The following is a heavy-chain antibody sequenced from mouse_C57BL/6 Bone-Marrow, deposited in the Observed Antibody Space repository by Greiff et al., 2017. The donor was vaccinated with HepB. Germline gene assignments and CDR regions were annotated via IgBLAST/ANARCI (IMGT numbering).Heavy chain of an antibody. CDR3: ARRGYYAMDY. CDR1: GYTFTSYG. V-gene: IGHV1-81*01. J-gene: IGHJ4*01. CDR2: IYPRSGNT. Sequence: VQLQQSGAELARPGASVKLSCKASGYTFTSYGISWVKQRTGQGLEWIGEIYPRSGNTYYNEKFKGKATLTADKSSSTAYMDLRSLTSEDSAVYFCARRGYYAMDYWGQGTSVTVSS.